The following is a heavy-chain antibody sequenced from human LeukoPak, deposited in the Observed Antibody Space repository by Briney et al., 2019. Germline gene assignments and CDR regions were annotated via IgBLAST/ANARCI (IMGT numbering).Heavy chain of an antibody. V-gene: IGHV4-34*01. D-gene: IGHD6-19*01. CDR1: GGSFSGYY. Sequence: SETLSLTCAVYGGSFSGYYWSWIRQPPGKGLEWIGEINHSGSTNYNPSLKSRVTISVDTSKNQFSLKLSSVTAADTAVYYCARVRGTVAGTIHYYYYMDVWGKGTTVTVSS. CDR2: INHSGST. CDR3: ARVRGTVAGTIHYYYYMDV. J-gene: IGHJ6*03.